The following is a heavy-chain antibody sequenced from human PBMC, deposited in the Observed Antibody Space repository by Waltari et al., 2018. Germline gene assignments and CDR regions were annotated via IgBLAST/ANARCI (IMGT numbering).Heavy chain of an antibody. J-gene: IGHJ6*01. Sequence: QVQLVESGGGVVQPGRSLRLSCAASEFTFSSYAMHWVRQAPGKGLDGVAVISYNERNIYYVDSVRGRFTISRDNSKKMLYLQMNSLRAEDTAVYYCARDYCDRTYCHGMDVWGQGTTVTVSS. V-gene: IGHV3-30*04. CDR1: EFTFSSYA. D-gene: IGHD3-22*01. CDR2: ISYNERNI. CDR3: ARDYCDRTYCHGMDV.